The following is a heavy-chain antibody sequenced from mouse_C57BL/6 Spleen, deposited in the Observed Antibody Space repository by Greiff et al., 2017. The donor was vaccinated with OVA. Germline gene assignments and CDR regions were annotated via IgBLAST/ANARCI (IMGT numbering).Heavy chain of an antibody. CDR1: GYTFTSYW. D-gene: IGHD2-1*01. CDR2: IYPGSGST. Sequence: QVQLKEPGAELVKPGASVKMSCKASGYTFTSYWITWVKQRPGQGLEWIGDIYPGSGSTNYNEKFKSKATLTVDTSSSTAYLQLSSLTSEDSAVYYCARWGKNPNRYYAMDYWGQGTSVTVSS. V-gene: IGHV1-55*01. J-gene: IGHJ4*01. CDR3: ARWGKNPNRYYAMDY.